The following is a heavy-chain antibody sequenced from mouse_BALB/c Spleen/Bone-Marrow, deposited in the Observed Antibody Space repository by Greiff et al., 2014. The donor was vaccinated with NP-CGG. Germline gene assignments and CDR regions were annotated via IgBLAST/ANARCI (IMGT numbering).Heavy chain of an antibody. D-gene: IGHD2-10*02. V-gene: IGHV5-17*02. CDR2: ISSGSSTI. J-gene: IGHJ4*01. CDR1: GFTFSSFG. CDR3: VRSYDSYAMAF. Sequence: VQLQQSGGGLAQPGGSRRLSCAASGFTFSSFGMHWVRQAPEKGLEWVAYISSGSSTIYYADTVKGRFTISRDNPKNTLFLQMTSLRSEDTATYYCVRSYDSYAMAFWGQGTSVTVSS.